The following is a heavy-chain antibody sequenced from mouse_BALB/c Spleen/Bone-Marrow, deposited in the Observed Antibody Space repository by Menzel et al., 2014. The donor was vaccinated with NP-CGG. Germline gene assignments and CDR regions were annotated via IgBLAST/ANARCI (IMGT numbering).Heavy chain of an antibody. D-gene: IGHD1-1*01. CDR2: IWAGGST. V-gene: IGHV2-9*02. J-gene: IGHJ1*01. CDR1: GFSLTSYG. Sequence: VQRVESGPGLVAPSQSLSITCTVSGFSLTSYGVHWVRQPPGKGLEWLGVIWAGGSTNYNSALMSRLCISKDNSKSQVFLKLNSLQTDDSAMYYCARDPFYYGSPHWYFDVWGAGTTVTVSS. CDR3: ARDPFYYGSPHWYFDV.